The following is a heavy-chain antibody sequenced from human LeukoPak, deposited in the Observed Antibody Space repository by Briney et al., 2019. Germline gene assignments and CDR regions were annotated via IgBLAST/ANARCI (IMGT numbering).Heavy chain of an antibody. CDR3: ARGNGAGSY. J-gene: IGHJ4*02. CDR2: ISANNGNT. Sequence: ASVKVSSKASGYTFTSYGISWVRQAPGQGLEWMGWISANNGNTAYAQKVQGRVTMTTDTSTTTVYMELRSLRSDDTAVYYCARGNGAGSYWGQGTLVTVSS. V-gene: IGHV1-18*01. CDR1: GYTFTSYG. D-gene: IGHD4-17*01.